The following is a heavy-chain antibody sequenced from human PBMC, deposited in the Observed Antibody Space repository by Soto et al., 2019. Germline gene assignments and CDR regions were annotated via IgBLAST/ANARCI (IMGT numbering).Heavy chain of an antibody. J-gene: IGHJ4*02. CDR2: ISAYNGNT. V-gene: IGHV1-18*01. CDR1: GVTFTNYA. Sequence: ASVKVSCKASGVTFTNYAINWVRQAPGQGLEWMGWISAYNGNTNYAQKLQGRVTMTTDTSTSTAYMELSSLRSEDTAVYYCARPLYGDNIHFWGKGILVTVSS. D-gene: IGHD4-17*01. CDR3: ARPLYGDNIHF.